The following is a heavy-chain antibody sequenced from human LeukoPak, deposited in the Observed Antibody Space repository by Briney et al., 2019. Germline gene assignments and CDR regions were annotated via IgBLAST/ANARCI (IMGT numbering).Heavy chain of an antibody. D-gene: IGHD3-22*01. Sequence: GGSLRLSCAASGFIFSSYEMTWVRQAPGKGLEWVSYISSSSSTIYYADSVKGRFTISRDNAKNSLYLQMNSLRAEDTAVYYCARDRYYYDSSGYYYASWFDPWGQGTLVTVSS. CDR1: GFIFSSYE. J-gene: IGHJ5*02. CDR3: ARDRYYYDSSGYYYASWFDP. V-gene: IGHV3-48*01. CDR2: ISSSSSTI.